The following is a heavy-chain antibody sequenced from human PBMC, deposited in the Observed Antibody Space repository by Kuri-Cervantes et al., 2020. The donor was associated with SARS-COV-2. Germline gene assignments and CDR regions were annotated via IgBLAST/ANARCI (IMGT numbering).Heavy chain of an antibody. D-gene: IGHD2-2*01. V-gene: IGHV1-2*02. Sequence: ASVKVSCKASGYTFTGYYMHWVRQAPGQGLEWMGWINPNSGGTNYAQKFQGRVTITTDESTSTAYMELSSLRSEDTAVYYCARAGYYCSSTSCPSLPDYWGQGTLVTVSS. CDR2: INPNSGGT. CDR3: ARAGYYCSSTSCPSLPDY. J-gene: IGHJ4*02. CDR1: GYTFTGYY.